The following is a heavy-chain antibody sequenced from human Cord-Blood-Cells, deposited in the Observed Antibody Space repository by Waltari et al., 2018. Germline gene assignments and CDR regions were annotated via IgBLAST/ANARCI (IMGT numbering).Heavy chain of an antibody. CDR3: ARVEEGYCSSTSCDLIDY. V-gene: IGHV4-38-2*01. J-gene: IGHJ4*02. Sequence: QVQLQESGPGLVKPSETLSLTCAVSGYSISSGSYWGWIRQPPGKGLEWIGSIYHSGSTYYNPSLKSRVTISVDTSKNQFSLKLSSVTAADTAVYYCARVEEGYCSSTSCDLIDYWGQGTLVTVSS. D-gene: IGHD2-2*01. CDR1: GYSISSGSY. CDR2: IYHSGST.